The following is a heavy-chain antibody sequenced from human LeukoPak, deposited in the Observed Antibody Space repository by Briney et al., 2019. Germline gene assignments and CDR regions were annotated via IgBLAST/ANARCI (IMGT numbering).Heavy chain of an antibody. CDR2: ITNTGNT. Sequence: SETLSLTCTVSGDSISNSAYYWVWIRQPSGKGLEWIGTITNTGNTYSNPSLKSRVTTSIDTSKTQISLKLTSVTAADTAVFYCARKTPGTSVDVWGQGTPVTVSS. D-gene: IGHD3-10*01. CDR1: GDSISNSAYY. CDR3: ARKTPGTSVDV. V-gene: IGHV4-39*01. J-gene: IGHJ6*02.